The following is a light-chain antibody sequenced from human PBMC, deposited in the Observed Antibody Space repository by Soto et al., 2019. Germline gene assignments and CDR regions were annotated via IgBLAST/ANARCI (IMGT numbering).Light chain of an antibody. CDR2: EVS. CDR1: SSDVGSYNY. Sequence: QSVLTQPASVSASPGQSITISCTGTSSDVGSYNYVSWYQQHPGKAPKLMIYEVSDRPSGISSRFSGSKSGNTASLTISGLQTEDEADYYCSSYTSSSTLFGTGTKVTVL. CDR3: SSYTSSSTL. V-gene: IGLV2-14*01. J-gene: IGLJ1*01.